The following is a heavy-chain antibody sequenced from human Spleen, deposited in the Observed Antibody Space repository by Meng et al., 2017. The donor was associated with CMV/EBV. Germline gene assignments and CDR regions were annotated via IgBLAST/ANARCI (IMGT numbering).Heavy chain of an antibody. J-gene: IGHJ6*02. D-gene: IGHD2-2*01. CDR1: GFTFSDYY. V-gene: IGHV3-11*04. Sequence: GESLKISCAASGFTFSDYYMSWIRQAPGKGLEWVSYISSSGSTIYYADSVKGRFTISRDNAKNSLYLQMNSLRAEDTAVYYCARAGDYCSSTSCYRDYYYYGMDVWGQGTTVTVSS. CDR3: ARAGDYCSSTSCYRDYYYYGMDV. CDR2: ISSSGSTI.